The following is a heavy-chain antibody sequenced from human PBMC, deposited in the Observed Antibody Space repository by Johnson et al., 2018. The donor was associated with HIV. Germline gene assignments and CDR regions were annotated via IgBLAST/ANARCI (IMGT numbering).Heavy chain of an antibody. CDR1: GMTFSDLW. CDR2: LKSKTDGGTT. Sequence: EVQLVESGGGLVKPGGSLRLSCAASGMTFSDLWMNWVRQAPGKGLEWVSGLKSKTDGGTTDYAAPVKGRFTISRDDSKNTLYVQMKSLKTEDTAVYYCTTDHYFLDALDIWGQGTMVTVSS. V-gene: IGHV3-15*07. J-gene: IGHJ3*02. CDR3: TTDHYFLDALDI. D-gene: IGHD2/OR15-2a*01.